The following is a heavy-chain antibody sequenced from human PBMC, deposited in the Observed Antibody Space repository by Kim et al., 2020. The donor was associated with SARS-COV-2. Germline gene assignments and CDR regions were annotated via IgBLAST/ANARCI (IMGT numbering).Heavy chain of an antibody. CDR3: ARGGASSSWYLWAYYYGMDV. CDR2: INHSGST. J-gene: IGHJ6*02. V-gene: IGHV4-34*01. D-gene: IGHD6-13*01. Sequence: SETLSLTCAVYGGSFSGYYWSWIRQPPWKGLEWIGEINHSGSTNYNPSLKSRVTISVDTSKNQFSLKLSSVTAADTAVYYCARGGASSSWYLWAYYYGMDVWGQGTTVTVSS. CDR1: GGSFSGYY.